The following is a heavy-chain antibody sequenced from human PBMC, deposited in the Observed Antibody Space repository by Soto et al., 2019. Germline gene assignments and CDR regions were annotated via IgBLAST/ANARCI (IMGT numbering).Heavy chain of an antibody. J-gene: IGHJ4*02. CDR1: GGSISSGDYY. CDR2: IYYSGST. Sequence: PSETLSLTCTVSGGSISSGDYYWSWIRQPPGKGLEWIGYIYYSGSTYYNPSLKSRVTISVDTSKNQFSLKLSSVTAADTAVYYCAREYYYDSSGYRQYYFDYWGQGTLVTVS. D-gene: IGHD3-22*01. CDR3: AREYYYDSSGYRQYYFDY. V-gene: IGHV4-30-4*01.